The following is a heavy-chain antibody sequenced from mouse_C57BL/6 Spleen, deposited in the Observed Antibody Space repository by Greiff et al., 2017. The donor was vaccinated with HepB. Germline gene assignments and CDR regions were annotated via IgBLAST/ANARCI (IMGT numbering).Heavy chain of an antibody. CDR1: GYAFSSSW. J-gene: IGHJ4*01. CDR2: IYPGDGDT. CDR3: ARGGGSSGYGYYAMDY. V-gene: IGHV1-82*01. Sequence: QVQLQQSGPELVKPGASVKISCKASGYAFSSSWMNWVKQRPGKGLEWIGRIYPGDGDTNYNGKFKGKATLTADKSSSTAYMQLSSLTSEDSAVYFCARGGGSSGYGYYAMDYWGQGTSVTVSS. D-gene: IGHD3-2*02.